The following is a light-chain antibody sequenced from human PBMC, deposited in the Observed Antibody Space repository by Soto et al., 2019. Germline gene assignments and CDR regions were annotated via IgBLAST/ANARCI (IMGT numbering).Light chain of an antibody. CDR3: CSYAGSTTLWV. J-gene: IGLJ3*02. CDR1: RTDVGKYNL. Sequence: QSALTQPASVSGSPGQSITISCTGTRTDVGKYNLVSWYQQLPGKAPKVVIYEDTKRPSGVSNRFSGSKSGNTASLTISGLRAEDEAAYYCCSYAGSTTLWVFGGGTKLTVL. CDR2: EDT. V-gene: IGLV2-23*01.